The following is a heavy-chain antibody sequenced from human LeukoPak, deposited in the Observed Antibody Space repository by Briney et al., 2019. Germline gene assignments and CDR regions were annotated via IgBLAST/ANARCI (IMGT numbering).Heavy chain of an antibody. V-gene: IGHV3-30-3*01. Sequence: PGGSLRLSCVASGFTFSSYAMHWVRQAPGKGLEWVAVISYDGSNKYYADSVKGRFTISRDNSKNTLYLQMNSLRAEDTAVYYCARDSTPEGYYDSSGPTSLDPWGQGTLVTVSS. CDR1: GFTFSSYA. D-gene: IGHD3-22*01. J-gene: IGHJ5*02. CDR2: ISYDGSNK. CDR3: ARDSTPEGYYDSSGPTSLDP.